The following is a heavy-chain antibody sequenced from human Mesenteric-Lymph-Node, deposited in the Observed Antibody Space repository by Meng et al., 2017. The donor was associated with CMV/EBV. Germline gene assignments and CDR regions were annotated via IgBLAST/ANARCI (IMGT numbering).Heavy chain of an antibody. CDR2: ISSSSSYI. CDR3: ARVSVVVVPAASQYYYYYGMDV. D-gene: IGHD2-2*01. CDR1: GFTFSSYS. J-gene: IGHJ6*02. Sequence: GESLKISCAASGFTFSSYSMNWVRQAPGKGLEWVSCISSSSSYIYYADSVKGRFTISRDNAKNSLYLQMNSLRAEDTALYYCARVSVVVVPAASQYYYYYGMDVWGQGTTVTVSS. V-gene: IGHV3-21*04.